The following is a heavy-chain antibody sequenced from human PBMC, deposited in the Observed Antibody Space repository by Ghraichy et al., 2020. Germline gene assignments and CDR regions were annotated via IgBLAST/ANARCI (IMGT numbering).Heavy chain of an antibody. D-gene: IGHD5-24*01. CDR3: AKTRRGEGYNVPGYFDY. CDR2: FLYGGNT. CDR1: GDFISSSSSY. Sequence: SETLSLTCIVSGDFISSSSSYWGWVRQPPGKGLEWIGNFLYGGNTYCNPSLKSRVTISVDMSKNQFSLRLTSVTAADTAVYYCAKTRRGEGYNVPGYFDYWGQGTLVTVSS. J-gene: IGHJ4*02. V-gene: IGHV4-39*01.